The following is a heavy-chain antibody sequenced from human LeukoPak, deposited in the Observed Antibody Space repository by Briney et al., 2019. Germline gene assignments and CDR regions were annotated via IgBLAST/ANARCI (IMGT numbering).Heavy chain of an antibody. J-gene: IGHJ4*02. D-gene: IGHD4-17*01. CDR2: IYYSGST. CDR1: GGSISSYY. CDR3: ARAKFLGSAANDYGDYGGVVSEGYFDY. V-gene: IGHV4-59*06. Sequence: SETLSLTCTVSGGSISSYYWSWIRQHPGKGLEWIGYIYYSGSTYYNPSLKSRVTISVDTSKNQFSLKLSSVTAADTAVYYCARAKFLGSAANDYGDYGGVVSEGYFDYWGQGTLVTVSS.